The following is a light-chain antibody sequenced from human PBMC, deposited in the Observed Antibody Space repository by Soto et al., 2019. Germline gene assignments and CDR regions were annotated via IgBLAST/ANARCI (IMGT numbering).Light chain of an antibody. CDR1: QSVATTY. V-gene: IGKV3-20*01. Sequence: EVVLTQSPGTLSLSPGERATLSCRASQSVATTYLAWYQQKPGQAPRLLIFATSSRAIGTPERFSGSGSGTDFTLTISRLEPEDFAVYYCQHYGISPPITFGHGTKVDIK. CDR2: ATS. J-gene: IGKJ1*01. CDR3: QHYGISPPIT.